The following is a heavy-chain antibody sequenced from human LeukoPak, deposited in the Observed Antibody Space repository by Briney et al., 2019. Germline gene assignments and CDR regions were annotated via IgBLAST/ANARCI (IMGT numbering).Heavy chain of an antibody. CDR3: ARGSPRGWEYDSSGGALIDY. J-gene: IGHJ4*02. D-gene: IGHD3-22*01. CDR2: ISSSGSTI. Sequence: PGGSLRLSCAASGFTFSDYYMSWIRQAPGKGLEWVSYISSSGSTIYYADSVKGRLTISRDNAKNSLYLQMNSLRAEDTAVYYCARGSPRGWEYDSSGGALIDYWGQGTLVTVSS. V-gene: IGHV3-11*01. CDR1: GFTFSDYY.